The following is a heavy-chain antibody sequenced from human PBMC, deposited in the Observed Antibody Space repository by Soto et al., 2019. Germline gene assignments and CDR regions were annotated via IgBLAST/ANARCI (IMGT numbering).Heavy chain of an antibody. J-gene: IGHJ6*03. Sequence: SETLSLTCAVSSGSISSSNWWSWVRQPPGKGLEWIGEIYHSGSTNYNPSLKSRVTISVDKSKNQFSLKLSSVTAADTAVYYCARVREGIIMVRGHRHSYYYMYVWGKGTTVTVSS. CDR2: IYHSGST. D-gene: IGHD3-10*01. CDR1: SGSISSSNW. V-gene: IGHV4-4*02. CDR3: ARVREGIIMVRGHRHSYYYMYV.